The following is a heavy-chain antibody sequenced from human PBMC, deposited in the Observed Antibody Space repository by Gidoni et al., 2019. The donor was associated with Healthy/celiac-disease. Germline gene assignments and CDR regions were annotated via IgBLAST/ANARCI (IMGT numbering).Heavy chain of an antibody. CDR1: GFTFSSYS. CDR3: AREGEDYKYPEGDY. D-gene: IGHD4-4*01. J-gene: IGHJ4*02. V-gene: IGHV3-21*01. CDR2: ISSSSSYI. Sequence: EVQLVESGGGLVKPGGSLRLSCAASGFTFSSYSMNWGRQAPGKGLEWVSSISSSSSYIYYADSVKGRFTISRDNAKNSLYLQMNSLRAEDTAVYYCAREGEDYKYPEGDYWGQGTLVTVSS.